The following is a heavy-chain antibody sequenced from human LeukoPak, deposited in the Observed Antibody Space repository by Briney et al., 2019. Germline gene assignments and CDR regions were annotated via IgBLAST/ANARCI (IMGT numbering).Heavy chain of an antibody. V-gene: IGHV1-2*02. J-gene: IGHJ4*02. D-gene: IGHD6-13*01. CDR1: GYTFTGYY. CDR3: ARDKRGRSSSWYYDY. Sequence: ASVKVSCKASGYTFTGYYIHWVRQAPGQGLEWMGWINPNSGGTNYAQRFQGRVTMTRDTSISTAYMELSRLRSDDTAVYYCARDKRGRSSSWYYDYWGQGTLVTVSS. CDR2: INPNSGGT.